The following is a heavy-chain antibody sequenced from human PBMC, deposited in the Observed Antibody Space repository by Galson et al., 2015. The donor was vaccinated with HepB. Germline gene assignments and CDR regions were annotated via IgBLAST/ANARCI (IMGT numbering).Heavy chain of an antibody. CDR1: GFMFSRNP. J-gene: IGHJ5*02. V-gene: IGHV3-30*04. D-gene: IGHD3-22*01. CDR2: VTHDGSKK. CDR3: ARRPLYYDSSGYYYETRRPGDLHH. Sequence: SLRLSCAASGFMFSRNPLHWVRQAPGKGLEWVATVTHDGSKKYYGDSVKGRFTVSRDNAKNTMFLQMNSLRPEDTAVYYCARRPLYYDSSGYYYETRRPGDLHHWGQGTLVTVSS.